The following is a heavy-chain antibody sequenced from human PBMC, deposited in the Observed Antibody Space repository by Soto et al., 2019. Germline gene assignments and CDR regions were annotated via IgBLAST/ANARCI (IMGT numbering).Heavy chain of an antibody. CDR2: INLDGSEK. CDR3: ARDGSTSWYSYDYHGMDV. D-gene: IGHD5-18*01. J-gene: IGHJ6*02. V-gene: IGHV3-7*05. Sequence: EVQLVESGGGLVQPGGSLRLSCAASGFTFRTYWLGWVRQVPGKGLEWVANINLDGSEKNYVDSVKGRFTISRDNARNSLYLQMSSLRAEDTALYYCARDGSTSWYSYDYHGMDVWGQGTTVTVS. CDR1: GFTFRTYW.